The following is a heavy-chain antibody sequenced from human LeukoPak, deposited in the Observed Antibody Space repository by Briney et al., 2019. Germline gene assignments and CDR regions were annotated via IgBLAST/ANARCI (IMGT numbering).Heavy chain of an antibody. CDR2: INRDGSRT. CDR1: GFTFSNHW. V-gene: IGHV3-74*01. Sequence: GGSLRLSCASSGFTFSNHWMHWVRQAPGKGLMWVSRINRDGSRTDYADSVKGRFTISRDDAKNTLYLQVNSLRAEDTAVYFCARGGSDTAMAHDYWGQGTLVTVSS. CDR3: ARGGSDTAMAHDY. J-gene: IGHJ4*02. D-gene: IGHD5-18*01.